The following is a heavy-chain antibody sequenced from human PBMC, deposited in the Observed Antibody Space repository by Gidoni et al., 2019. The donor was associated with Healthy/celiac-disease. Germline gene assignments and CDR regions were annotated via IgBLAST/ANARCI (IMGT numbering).Heavy chain of an antibody. Sequence: QVQLQESGPGLVKLSETLSLTCTVSGGSISSYYWSWIRQPPGKGLEWIGYIYYSGSTNYNPSLKSRVTISVDTSKNQFSLKLSSVTAADTAVYYCARLYFPRRSLDYWGQGTLVTVSS. CDR3: ARLYFPRRSLDY. CDR2: IYYSGST. V-gene: IGHV4-59*01. D-gene: IGHD3-9*01. CDR1: GGSISSYY. J-gene: IGHJ4*02.